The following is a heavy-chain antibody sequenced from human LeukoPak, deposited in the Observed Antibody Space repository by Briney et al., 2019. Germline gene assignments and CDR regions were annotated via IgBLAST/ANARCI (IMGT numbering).Heavy chain of an antibody. V-gene: IGHV3-33*08. CDR2: IWYDGSNK. J-gene: IGHJ4*02. CDR3: ARAPLRYFDWLLVY. D-gene: IGHD3-9*01. Sequence: GGSLRLSCAASRFTFSSYGMHWVRQAPGKGLEWVAVIWYDGSNKYYADSVKGRFTISRDNSKNTLYLQMNSLRAEDTAVYYCARAPLRYFDWLLVYWGQGTLVTVSS. CDR1: RFTFSSYG.